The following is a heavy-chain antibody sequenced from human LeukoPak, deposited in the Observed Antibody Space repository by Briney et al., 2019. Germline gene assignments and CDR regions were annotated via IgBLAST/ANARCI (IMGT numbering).Heavy chain of an antibody. CDR1: GGSISSSSYY. CDR2: IYYSGST. D-gene: IGHD4-11*01. J-gene: IGHJ5*02. V-gene: IGHV4-39*07. Sequence: SETLSLTCTVSGGSISSSSYYWGWIRQPPGKGLEWIGSIYYSGSTYYNPSLKSRVTISVDTSKNQFSLKLSSVTAADTAVYYCAREGDYSNYEEGFGWLDPWGQGTLVTVSS. CDR3: AREGDYSNYEEGFGWLDP.